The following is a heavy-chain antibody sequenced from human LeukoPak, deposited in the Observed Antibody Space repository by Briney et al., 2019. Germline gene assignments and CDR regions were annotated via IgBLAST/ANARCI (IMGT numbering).Heavy chain of an antibody. CDR1: GYSFTSHW. Sequence: GESLKISCRGSGYSFTSHWIGWVRQMPGKGLEWMGIIYPGDSDTRYSPSFEGQVTISVDKSISTAYLQWSSLKASDTAMYYCARQTRDGSGSRGYSFDFWGQGTLVTVSS. CDR2: IYPGDSDT. V-gene: IGHV5-51*01. CDR3: ARQTRDGSGSRGYSFDF. D-gene: IGHD3-10*01. J-gene: IGHJ4*02.